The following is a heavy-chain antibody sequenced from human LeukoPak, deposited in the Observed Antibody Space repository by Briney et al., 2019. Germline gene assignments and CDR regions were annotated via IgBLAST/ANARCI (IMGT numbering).Heavy chain of an antibody. Sequence: PSETLSLTCTVSGGSITSYYWTWIRQPPGKGLEWIGFIYGDGSTKYNPSLKSRVTMSVDTSKNQFSLKLSSATAADSAVYYCARDKDSGTNHAKIRYYVWGQGTMVTVSS. J-gene: IGHJ3*01. CDR3: ARDKDSGTNHAKIRYYV. CDR1: GGSITSYY. CDR2: IYGDGST. V-gene: IGHV4-59*01. D-gene: IGHD1-26*01.